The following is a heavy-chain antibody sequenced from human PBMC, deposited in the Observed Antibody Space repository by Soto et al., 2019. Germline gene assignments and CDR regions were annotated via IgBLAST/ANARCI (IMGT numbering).Heavy chain of an antibody. J-gene: IGHJ3*02. Sequence: QVHLVQSGAEVKKPGSSVKVSCKAAGGTFSTYTLIWVRHAPGQGLEWMGRIIPMLAVTNSAQRFQGRVTLTADKSTSTAFMELTSLRSDDTAVYYCSIGSWSAETFDIWGQGTMVTVSS. CDR2: IIPMLAVT. CDR3: SIGSWSAETFDI. D-gene: IGHD2-2*01. CDR1: GGTFSTYT. V-gene: IGHV1-69*02.